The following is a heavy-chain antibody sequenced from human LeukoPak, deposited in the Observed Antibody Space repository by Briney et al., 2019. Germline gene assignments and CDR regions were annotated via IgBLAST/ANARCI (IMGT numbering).Heavy chain of an antibody. D-gene: IGHD3-22*01. CDR1: GFTFTSSA. Sequence: SVKVSCKASGFTFTSSAVQWVLQARGQRLEWIGWIVVGSGNTNYAQKFQERVTITRDMSTSTAYMELSSLRSEDTAVYYCAASPDYYDSNGYSYYFGYWGQGTLVTVSS. CDR3: AASPDYYDSNGYSYYFGY. V-gene: IGHV1-58*01. CDR2: IVVGSGNT. J-gene: IGHJ4*02.